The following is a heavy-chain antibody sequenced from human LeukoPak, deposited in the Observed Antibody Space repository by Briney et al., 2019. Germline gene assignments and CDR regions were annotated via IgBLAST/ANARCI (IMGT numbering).Heavy chain of an antibody. J-gene: IGHJ4*02. Sequence: GGSLRLSRAASGFTFSSYSMNWVRQAPGKGLEWVSVIYSGGSTYYADSVKGRFTISRDNSKNTLYLQMNSLRAEDTAVYYCAREGGQGYDILTGYYWGGYFDYWGQGTLVTVSS. CDR2: IYSGGST. D-gene: IGHD3-9*01. CDR3: AREGGQGYDILTGYYWGGYFDY. CDR1: GFTFSSYS. V-gene: IGHV3-53*01.